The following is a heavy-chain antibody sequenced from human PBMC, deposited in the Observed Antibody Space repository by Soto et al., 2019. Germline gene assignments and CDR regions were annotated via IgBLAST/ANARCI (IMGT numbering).Heavy chain of an antibody. CDR3: AASSSTSPQGMDV. CDR2: IGTAGDT. J-gene: IGHJ6*02. V-gene: IGHV3-13*04. CDR1: GFTFSSYD. D-gene: IGHD2-2*01. Sequence: PGGSLRLSCAASGFTFSSYDMHWVRQATGKGLEWVSGIGTAGDTYYPGSVKGRFTISRENAKNSLYLQMNSLRAGDTAVYYCAASSSTSPQGMDVWGQGTTVTVSS.